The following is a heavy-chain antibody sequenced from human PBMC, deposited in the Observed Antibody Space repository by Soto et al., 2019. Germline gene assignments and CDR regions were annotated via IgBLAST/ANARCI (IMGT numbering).Heavy chain of an antibody. CDR2: IGTAGDT. CDR1: GFTFSSYD. CDR3: ARKYDILTGWGYGMDV. V-gene: IGHV3-13*01. D-gene: IGHD3-9*01. J-gene: IGHJ6*02. Sequence: QSGGSLRLSCAASGFTFSSYDMHWVRQATGKVLDWVSVIGTAGDTYYPGSVKGRFTISSENAKNSLYLQMNSLRAEDTAVYYCARKYDILTGWGYGMDVWGQGTTVTVSS.